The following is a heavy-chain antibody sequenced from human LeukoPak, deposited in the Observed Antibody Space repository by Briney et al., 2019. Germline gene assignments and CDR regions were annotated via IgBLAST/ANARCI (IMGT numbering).Heavy chain of an antibody. CDR3: ARGANDYYISFDY. D-gene: IGHD3-16*01. J-gene: IGHJ4*02. Sequence: GESLKISCKGSGYSFTNYWIGWVRQMPGKGLEWMGIIYPGDSDTRYSPSFQGQVTISVDKSISTAYLQWSSLKASDTAMYYCARGANDYYISFDYWGQGTLVTVSS. CDR1: GYSFTNYW. CDR2: IYPGDSDT. V-gene: IGHV5-51*01.